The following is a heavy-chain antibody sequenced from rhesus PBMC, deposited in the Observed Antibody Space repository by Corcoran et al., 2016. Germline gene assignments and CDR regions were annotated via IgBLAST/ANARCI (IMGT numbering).Heavy chain of an antibody. Sequence: QVQLQESGPGLVKPSETLSLTCAVSGCSISRRYWWSWIRQPPGKGLEWFGYISGSSGSTYYNPSLKSRVTISTDTSKNQFSLKLSSVTAADTAVYYCARDQRILGDFDYWGQGVLVTVSS. CDR1: GCSISRRYW. J-gene: IGHJ4*01. D-gene: IGHD3-34*01. CDR3: ARDQRILGDFDY. CDR2: ISGSSGST. V-gene: IGHV4-65*01.